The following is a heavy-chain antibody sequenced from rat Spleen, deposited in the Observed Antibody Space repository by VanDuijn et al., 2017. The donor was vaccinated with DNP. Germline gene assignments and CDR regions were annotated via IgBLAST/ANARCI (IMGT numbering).Heavy chain of an antibody. V-gene: IGHV5-25*01. CDR3: ARHVGGYTPMDA. J-gene: IGHJ4*01. CDR1: GFTFSNYY. CDR2: ISTGGGST. D-gene: IGHD1-4*01. Sequence: EVQLVESGGGLVQPGRSMKLSCAASGFTFSNYYMAWVRQAPTRGLEWVAAISTGGGSTDYGDSVKGRFTISRDNAKSTLYLQMNSLRSEDTATYYCARHVGGYTPMDAWGQGTSVTVSS.